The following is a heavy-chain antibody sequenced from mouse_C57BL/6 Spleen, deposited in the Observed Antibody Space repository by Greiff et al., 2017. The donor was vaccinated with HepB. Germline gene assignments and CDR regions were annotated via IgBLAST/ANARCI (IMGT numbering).Heavy chain of an antibody. CDR1: GFTFSSYG. V-gene: IGHV5-6*01. D-gene: IGHD2-2*01. CDR3: ARQGWLPYYFDY. Sequence: EVKLMESGGDLVKPGGSLKLSCAASGFTFSSYGMSWVRQTPDKRLEWVATISSGGSYTYYPDSVKGRFTISRDNAKNTLYLQMSSLKSEDTAMYYCARQGWLPYYFDYWGQGTTLTVSS. J-gene: IGHJ2*01. CDR2: ISSGGSYT.